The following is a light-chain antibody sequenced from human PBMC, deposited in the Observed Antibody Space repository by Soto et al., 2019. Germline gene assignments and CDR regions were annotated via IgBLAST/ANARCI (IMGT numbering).Light chain of an antibody. CDR3: CSYAHISSWDVV. CDR1: SGDVGSYNL. CDR2: EGT. Sequence: QSALTQPASVSGSPGQSVTISCTGTSGDVGSYNLDSWYQQHPGKAPKLIIYEGTKRPSGVSNRFSGSKSGNTASLTISGLQAEDEADYYYCSYAHISSWDVVFGGGTKVTVL. V-gene: IGLV2-23*01. J-gene: IGLJ2*01.